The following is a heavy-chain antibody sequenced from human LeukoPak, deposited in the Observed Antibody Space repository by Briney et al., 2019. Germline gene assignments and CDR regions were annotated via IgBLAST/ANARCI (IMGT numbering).Heavy chain of an antibody. J-gene: IGHJ1*01. V-gene: IGHV1-2*02. CDR2: INPNSGGT. Sequence: GASVKVSCKASGYTFTGYYMHWVRQAPGQGLEWMGWINPNSGGTNYAQKFQGRVTMTRDTSISTAYMELSRLRSDDTAVYYCARGRDSSGYPFEYFQHWGQGTLVTVSS. CDR1: GYTFTGYY. D-gene: IGHD3-22*01. CDR3: ARGRDSSGYPFEYFQH.